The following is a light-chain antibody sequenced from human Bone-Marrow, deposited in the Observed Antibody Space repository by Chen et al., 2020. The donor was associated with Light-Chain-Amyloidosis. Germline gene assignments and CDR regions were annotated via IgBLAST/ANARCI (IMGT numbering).Light chain of an antibody. CDR3: RQGLQTPWT. CDR2: SGS. CDR1: QSLLHSNGNNY. V-gene: IGKV2-28*01. Sequence: DIVMTQSPLSLSVTPGEPASISCRSSQSLLHSNGNNYLDWFLQKPGQSPQLLIYSGSNRPSGFHNRFSGSGSGTSFTLKISRVKADDVGVYYCRQGLQTPWTFGQGTKLEIK. J-gene: IGKJ1*01.